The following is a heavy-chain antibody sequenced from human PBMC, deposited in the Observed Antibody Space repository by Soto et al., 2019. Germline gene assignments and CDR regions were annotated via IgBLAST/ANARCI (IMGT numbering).Heavy chain of an antibody. CDR3: AKGGSSGWPYYYGMDV. CDR2: ISWNSGSI. V-gene: IGHV3-9*01. Sequence: EVQLVESGGGLATPGGSLRLSCAASGFTFDDYAMHWVRQAPGKGLEWVSGISWNSGSIGYADSVKGRFTISRDNAKNSLYLQMNSLRAEDTALYYCAKGGSSGWPYYYGMDVWGQGTTVTVSS. D-gene: IGHD6-19*01. J-gene: IGHJ6*02. CDR1: GFTFDDYA.